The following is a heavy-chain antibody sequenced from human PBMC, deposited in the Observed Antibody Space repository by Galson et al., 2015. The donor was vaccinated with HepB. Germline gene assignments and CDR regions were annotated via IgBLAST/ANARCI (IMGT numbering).Heavy chain of an antibody. D-gene: IGHD6-19*01. CDR2: ISWNSGSI. Sequence: SLRLSCAASGFTFDDYAMHWVRQAPGKGLEWVSGISWNSGSIGYADSVKGRFTISRDNAKNSLYLQMNSLRAEDTALYYCAKDSGWYLGYGMDVWGQGTTVTVSS. CDR3: AKDSGWYLGYGMDV. J-gene: IGHJ6*02. V-gene: IGHV3-9*01. CDR1: GFTFDDYA.